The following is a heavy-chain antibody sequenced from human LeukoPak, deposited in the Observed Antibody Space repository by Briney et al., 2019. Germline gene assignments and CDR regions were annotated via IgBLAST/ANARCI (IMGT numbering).Heavy chain of an antibody. CDR1: GFTFSSYG. CDR2: IKGSDK. Sequence: LVESGGGVVQPGGSLRLSCAASGFTFSSYGMHWVRQAPGKGLEWVANIKGSDKGHVDSVKGRFSVSRDDARNSLYLQMDSLRAEDTAVYYCARDVDWNYDLWGQGTVVRVSS. D-gene: IGHD1-7*01. V-gene: IGHV3-7*01. CDR3: ARDVDWNYDL. J-gene: IGHJ4*02.